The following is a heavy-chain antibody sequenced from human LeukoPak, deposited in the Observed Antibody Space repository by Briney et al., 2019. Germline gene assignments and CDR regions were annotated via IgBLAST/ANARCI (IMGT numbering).Heavy chain of an antibody. CDR2: IRYDGNSG. CDR1: GFTFSSYG. D-gene: IGHD3-10*01. J-gene: IGHJ5*02. V-gene: IGHV3-30*02. Sequence: GGSLRLSCAASGFTFSSYGMHWVRQAPGKGLEWVAFIRYDGNSGYYAESVKSRFTISRDNSKNTLYMKMTSLRAEDTAVYYCAKDRYRISMAWGVRGVVYNWFDPWGQGTLVTVSS. CDR3: AKDRYRISMAWGVRGVVYNWFDP.